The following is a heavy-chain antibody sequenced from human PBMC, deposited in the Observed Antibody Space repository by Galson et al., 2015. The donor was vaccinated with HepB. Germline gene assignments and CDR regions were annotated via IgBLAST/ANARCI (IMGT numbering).Heavy chain of an antibody. CDR2: INPNSGGT. CDR3: AREGCSSTSCYYNWFDP. V-gene: IGHV1-2*02. J-gene: IGHJ5*02. Sequence: SVKVSCKASGYTFTGYYMHWVRQAPGQGLEWMGWINPNSGGTNYAQKFQGRVTMTRDTSISTAYMELSRLRSDDTAVYYCAREGCSSTSCYYNWFDPWGQGTLVTVSS. D-gene: IGHD2-2*01. CDR1: GYTFTGYY.